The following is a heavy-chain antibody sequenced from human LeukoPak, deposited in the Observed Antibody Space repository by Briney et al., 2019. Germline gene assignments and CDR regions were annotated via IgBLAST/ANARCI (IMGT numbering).Heavy chain of an antibody. D-gene: IGHD3-10*01. CDR3: ARVRRGGSGKVVGYYFDY. CDR1: GYSFSSYW. Sequence: GESLKISCKGSGYSFSSYWIAWVRQMPGKGLEWMGIIYPGDSDTRYNPSFQGQVTISSDKSISTAYLQWSSLQASDTAMYYCARVRRGGSGKVVGYYFDYWGQGTLVTVSS. J-gene: IGHJ4*02. CDR2: IYPGDSDT. V-gene: IGHV5-51*01.